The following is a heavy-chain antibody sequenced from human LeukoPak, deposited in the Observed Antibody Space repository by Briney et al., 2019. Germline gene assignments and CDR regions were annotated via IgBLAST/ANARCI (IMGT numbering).Heavy chain of an antibody. J-gene: IGHJ4*02. CDR1: GGSISSSSYY. Sequence: SETLSLTCTVSGGSISSSSYYWGWIRQSPGKGLEWIGSIYHTGSTYYNPSLKSRVTISLDTSKTQFSLKLSSVTAADTAVYYCARARSSGYPDYWGQGTLVTVSS. CDR3: ARARSSGYPDY. CDR2: IYHTGST. D-gene: IGHD3-22*01. V-gene: IGHV4-39*07.